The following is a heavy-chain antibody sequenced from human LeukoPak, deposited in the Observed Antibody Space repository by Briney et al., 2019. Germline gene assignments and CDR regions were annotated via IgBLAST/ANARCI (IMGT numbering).Heavy chain of an antibody. Sequence: SETLSLTCTVSGGSISGSSYYWGWIRQPPGKGLEWIGSIYCGSTYYNPSLKSRVTISVDTSKNQFSLKLSSVTAADTAVYYCARGLWFGELLPYYFDYWGQGTLVTVSS. V-gene: IGHV4-39*07. CDR3: ARGLWFGELLPYYFDY. J-gene: IGHJ4*02. CDR2: IYCGST. CDR1: GGSISGSSYY. D-gene: IGHD3-10*01.